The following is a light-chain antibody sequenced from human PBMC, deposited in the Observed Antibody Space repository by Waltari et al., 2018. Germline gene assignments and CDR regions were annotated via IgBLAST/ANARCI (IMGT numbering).Light chain of an antibody. CDR3: QQYSTYPRT. J-gene: IGKJ1*01. CDR2: WAS. CDR1: RSIRTW. V-gene: IGKV1-5*03. Sequence: DIQMTQSPSTLSASLGDRVTLTCRASRSIRTWLAWYQQKPGHPPKLLIYWASTRASGVPERFSGSGSGTDFTLTISGLQAEDVAIYYCQQYSTYPRTFGQGTKVEIK.